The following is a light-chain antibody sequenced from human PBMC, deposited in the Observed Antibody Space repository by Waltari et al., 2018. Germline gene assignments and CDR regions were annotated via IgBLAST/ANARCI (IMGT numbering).Light chain of an antibody. CDR3: CSYAGSYTYV. J-gene: IGLJ1*01. V-gene: IGLV2-14*01. CDR1: SRDIGAYDY. CDR2: DVT. Sequence: QSALTQTASVSGSPGQSITISCTGTSRDIGAYDYVSWYVQYPDTAPRLIIFDVTKRPSGVSGRFSGSKSGNTASLTISGLQADDEADYYCCSYAGSYTYVFGSGTKVTVL.